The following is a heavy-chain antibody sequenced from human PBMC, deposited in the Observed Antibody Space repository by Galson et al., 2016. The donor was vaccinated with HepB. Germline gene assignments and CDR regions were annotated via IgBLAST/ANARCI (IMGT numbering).Heavy chain of an antibody. CDR3: ARFPYPFPHGGVVDY. D-gene: IGHD3-16*01. V-gene: IGHV3-33*01. J-gene: IGHJ4*02. CDR1: GFAFGTYG. CDR2: IYHGGNDK. Sequence: SLRLSCAASGFAFGTYGMHWVRQTPGKGLEWVAGIYHGGNDKFYGNSVKGRFTISRDNSESKVFLQMSSLRPEDTAVYYCARFPYPFPHGGVVDYWGQGTLVTVAS.